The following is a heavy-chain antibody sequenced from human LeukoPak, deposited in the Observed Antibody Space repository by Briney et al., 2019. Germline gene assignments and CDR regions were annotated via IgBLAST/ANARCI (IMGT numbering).Heavy chain of an antibody. CDR3: ARVPIKGHSTSWGLFDY. CDR2: ISAYNGDT. Sequence: GASVKVSCKASGYSLTNYGISWVRQAPGQGLEWMAWISAYNGDTNSAQTLQDRVTMTTDTSTSTAYMELRSLRSDDTAVYYCARVPIKGHSTSWGLFDYWGQGTLVTVSS. J-gene: IGHJ4*02. CDR1: GYSLTNYG. D-gene: IGHD6-13*01. V-gene: IGHV1-18*01.